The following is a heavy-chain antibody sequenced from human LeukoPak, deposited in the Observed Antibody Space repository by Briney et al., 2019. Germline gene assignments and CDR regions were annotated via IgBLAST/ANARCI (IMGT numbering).Heavy chain of an antibody. J-gene: IGHJ4*02. CDR1: GFTFSSYE. CDR2: ISSSGSTI. D-gene: IGHD5-24*01. V-gene: IGHV3-48*03. CDR3: ARSRDGYKTYRPEFDY. Sequence: GGSLRLSCAASGFTFSSYEMNWVRQAPGKGLEWVSYISSSGSTIYYADSVKGRFTISRDNAKNSLYLQMNSLRAEDTAVYYCARSRDGYKTYRPEFDYWGQGTLVTVSS.